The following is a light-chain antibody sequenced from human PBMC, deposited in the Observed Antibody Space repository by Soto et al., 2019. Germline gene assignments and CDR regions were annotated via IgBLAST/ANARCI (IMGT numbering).Light chain of an antibody. V-gene: IGLV2-14*01. CDR2: DVS. J-gene: IGLJ2*01. CDR3: SSYRSSNTVV. Sequence: QSALTQPASVSGSPGQSITISCTGTSSDVGGYNYVSWYQQHPGKVPKLMIYDVSNRPSGVSTRFSGSKSGTTASLTISGLQAEDEADYYCSSYRSSNTVVFGGGTKLTVL. CDR1: SSDVGGYNY.